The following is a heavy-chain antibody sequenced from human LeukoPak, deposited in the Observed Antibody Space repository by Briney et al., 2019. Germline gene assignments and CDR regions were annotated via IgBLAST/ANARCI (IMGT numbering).Heavy chain of an antibody. Sequence: GGSLRLSCAASGFTFSSYEMNWVRQAPGKGLEWVSYISSSSSTIYYADSVKGRFTISRDNAKNSLYLQMNSLRAEDTAVYYCAREGGIYDSSGPFDYWGQRTLVTVSS. V-gene: IGHV3-48*01. D-gene: IGHD3-22*01. CDR1: GFTFSSYE. CDR2: ISSSSSTI. J-gene: IGHJ4*02. CDR3: AREGGIYDSSGPFDY.